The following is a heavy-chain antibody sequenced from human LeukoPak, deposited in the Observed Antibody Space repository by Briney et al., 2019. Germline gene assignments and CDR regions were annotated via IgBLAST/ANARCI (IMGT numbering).Heavy chain of an antibody. V-gene: IGHV1-69*04. D-gene: IGHD3-10*01. CDR2: IIPILGIA. J-gene: IGHJ4*02. CDR1: GGTFSSYA. CDR3: ASVNTMVRGPDDY. Sequence: EASVKVSCKASGGTFSSYAISWVRQAPGQGLEWMGRIIPILGIANYAQKFQGRVTITADKSTSTAYMELSSLRSEDTVVYYCASVNTMVRGPDDYWGQGALVTVSS.